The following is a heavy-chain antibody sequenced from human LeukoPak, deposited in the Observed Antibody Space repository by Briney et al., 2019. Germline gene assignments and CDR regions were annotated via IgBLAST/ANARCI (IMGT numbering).Heavy chain of an antibody. Sequence: GGTLRLSCAASGFNVSSKYMNWVRQAPGKGLEWVAVIYTGGPTYYADSVQGRFTISRDNPRNTVYLQMNSLRVEDTAMYFCARDPGYSGPYAYYYSFFDSWGQGTLVTVSS. D-gene: IGHD3-16*01. CDR3: ARDPGYSGPYAYYYSFFDS. CDR2: IYTGGPT. J-gene: IGHJ4*02. V-gene: IGHV3-66*01. CDR1: GFNVSSKY.